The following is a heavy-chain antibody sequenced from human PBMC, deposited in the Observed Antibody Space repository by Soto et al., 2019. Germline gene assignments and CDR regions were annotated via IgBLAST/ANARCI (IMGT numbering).Heavy chain of an antibody. CDR3: ARDSLTYYYDSSGYYRGAFDI. J-gene: IGHJ3*02. V-gene: IGHV1-69*01. D-gene: IGHD3-22*01. CDR1: GGTFSSYA. Sequence: QVQLVKSGAEVKKPGSSVKVSCKASGGTFSSYAISWVRQAPGQGLEWMGGIIPIFGTANYAQKFQGRVTITADESTSTAYMELSSLRSEDTAVYYGARDSLTYYYDSSGYYRGAFDIWGQGTMVTVSS. CDR2: IIPIFGTA.